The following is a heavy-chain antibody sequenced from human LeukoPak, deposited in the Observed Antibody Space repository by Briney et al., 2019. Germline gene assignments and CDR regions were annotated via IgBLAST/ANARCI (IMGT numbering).Heavy chain of an antibody. V-gene: IGHV3-23*01. CDR1: GFTFSSYA. Sequence: GGSLRLSCAASGFTFSSYAMSWVRQAPGKGLEWVSAISGSGGSTYYADSVKGRFTISGDNSKNTLYLQMNSLRAEDTAVYYCAKDNLGYCSGGSCPHWGQGTLVTVSS. CDR2: ISGSGGST. J-gene: IGHJ4*02. D-gene: IGHD2-15*01. CDR3: AKDNLGYCSGGSCPH.